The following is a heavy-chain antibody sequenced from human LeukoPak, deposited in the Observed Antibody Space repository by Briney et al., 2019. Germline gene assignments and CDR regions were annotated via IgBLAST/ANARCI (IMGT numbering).Heavy chain of an antibody. Sequence: PSETLSLTCTVSGGSISSYYWSWLRQPPGKGLEWIGYIYYSGSTNYNPSLKSRVTISVDTSKNQFSLKLSSVTAADTAVYYCARTAFSGYYDSSGYYQASYFDYWGQGTLVTVSS. CDR2: IYYSGST. D-gene: IGHD3-22*01. CDR1: GGSISSYY. J-gene: IGHJ4*02. V-gene: IGHV4-59*01. CDR3: ARTAFSGYYDSSGYYQASYFDY.